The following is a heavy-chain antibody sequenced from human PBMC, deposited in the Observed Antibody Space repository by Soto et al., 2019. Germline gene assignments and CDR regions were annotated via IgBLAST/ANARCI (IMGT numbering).Heavy chain of an antibody. CDR1: GGSITRGDYY. CDR3: ARVVSPPWDYDSSGYYRAWGGFDY. V-gene: IGHV4-31*02. Sequence: PSETLSLTCSVSGGSITRGDYYWSWIRQHPGKGPEWIGHIYYSGSTYYNPSLKSRVTISVDTSKNQFSLKLSSVTAADTAVYYCARVVSPPWDYDSSGYYRAWGGFDYWGQGTLVTVSS. J-gene: IGHJ4*02. D-gene: IGHD3-22*01. CDR2: IYYSGST.